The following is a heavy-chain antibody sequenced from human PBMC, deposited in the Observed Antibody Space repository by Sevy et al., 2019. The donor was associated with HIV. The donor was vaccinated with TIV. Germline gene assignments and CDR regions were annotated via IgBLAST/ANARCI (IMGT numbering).Heavy chain of an antibody. V-gene: IGHV1-18*01. D-gene: IGHD6-19*01. CDR2: ISTYNSIT. CDR3: ARSTQVAGRSNWFDP. J-gene: IGHJ5*02. CDR1: GYTFTNYG. Sequence: ASVKVSCKASGYTFTNYGITWVRQAPGQGLEWMGWISTYNSITNYAQKFQGRVTMTTDTSTSTAYMELRSLRSDDTAVYYCARSTQVAGRSNWFDPWGQGTLVTVSS.